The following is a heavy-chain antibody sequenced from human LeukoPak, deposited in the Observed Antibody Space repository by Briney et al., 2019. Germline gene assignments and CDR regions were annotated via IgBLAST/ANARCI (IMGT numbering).Heavy chain of an antibody. CDR1: GGSISSGGYY. CDR3: ARALTGYTVTTLDY. V-gene: IGHV4-30-2*01. J-gene: IGHJ4*02. D-gene: IGHD4-11*01. Sequence: PSETLSLTCTVSGGSISSGGYYWSWIRQPPGKGLEWIGYIYHSGSTYYNPSLKSRVTISVDRSKNQFSLKLSSVTAADTAVYYCARALTGYTVTTLDYWGQGTLVTVSS. CDR2: IYHSGST.